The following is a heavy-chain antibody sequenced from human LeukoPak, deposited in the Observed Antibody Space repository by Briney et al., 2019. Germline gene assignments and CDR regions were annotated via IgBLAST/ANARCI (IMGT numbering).Heavy chain of an antibody. J-gene: IGHJ6*04. CDR1: GGTFSSYA. Sequence: GPSVNVSCKASGGTFSSYAISWVRQAPGQGLEWMGGIIPIFGTANYAQKFQGRVTITADESTSTAYMELSSLRSEDTAVYYCAYYGSGSPLMIYGMDVWGKGTTVTVSS. CDR2: IIPIFGTA. D-gene: IGHD3-10*01. CDR3: AYYGSGSPLMIYGMDV. V-gene: IGHV1-69*13.